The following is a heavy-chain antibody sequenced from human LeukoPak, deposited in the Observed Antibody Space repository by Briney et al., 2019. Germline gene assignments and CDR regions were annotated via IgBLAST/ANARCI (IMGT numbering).Heavy chain of an antibody. CDR3: ARERIGGSLDY. J-gene: IGHJ4*02. D-gene: IGHD1-26*01. CDR2: LNYNGGGT. Sequence: PGGSLRLSCAASGFTFDDYGFSWVRQAPGKGLEWVCDLNYNGGGTGYADSVKGRFTVSSDNAKNTLYLQMNSLTADDTALYYCARERIGGSLDYWGQGTLVTVSS. CDR1: GFTFDDYG. V-gene: IGHV3-20*04.